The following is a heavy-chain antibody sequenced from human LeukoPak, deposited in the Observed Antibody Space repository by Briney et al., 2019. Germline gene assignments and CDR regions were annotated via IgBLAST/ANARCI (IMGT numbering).Heavy chain of an antibody. Sequence: GGSLRLSCAASGFTFSSYWMSWVRQAPGKGLEWVANIKQDGSEKYYVDSVKGRFTISRDNAKNSLYLQMNSLRAEDTAVYYCAREASSGWYGDNWFDPWGQGTLVTVSS. CDR2: IKQDGSEK. D-gene: IGHD6-19*01. V-gene: IGHV3-7*01. CDR1: GFTFSSYW. J-gene: IGHJ5*02. CDR3: AREASSGWYGDNWFDP.